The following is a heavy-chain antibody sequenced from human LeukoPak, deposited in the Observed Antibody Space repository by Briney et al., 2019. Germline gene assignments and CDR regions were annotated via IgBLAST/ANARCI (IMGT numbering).Heavy chain of an antibody. CDR3: AGVLREHEDY. J-gene: IGHJ4*02. CDR1: GYTFTNSY. CDR2: INPDGGNT. D-gene: IGHD3-16*01. Sequence: ASVKVSCKASGYTFTNSYIHWVRQAPGQVLEWMGLINPDGGNTNYAQNFQGRVTITRDMSTSTVYMELSSLRSEDTAVYYCAGVLREHEDYWGQGTLVTVSS. V-gene: IGHV1-46*01.